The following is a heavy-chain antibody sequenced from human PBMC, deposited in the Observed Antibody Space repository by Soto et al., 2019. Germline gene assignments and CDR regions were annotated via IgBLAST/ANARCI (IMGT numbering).Heavy chain of an antibody. CDR3: AHRGEVATIITDAFDI. CDR1: GISLTTDAVG. D-gene: IGHD5-12*01. J-gene: IGHJ3*02. CDR2: IYWDDDK. V-gene: IGHV2-5*02. Sequence: QITLKESGPTLVKPTQTLTLTCTFSGISLTTDAVGVAWIRQPPGKALEWLALIYWDDDKRYSPSLKSRLTIIKDTSKTQLVLTMTNMDPVYTVTYYCAHRGEVATIITDAFDIWGPG.